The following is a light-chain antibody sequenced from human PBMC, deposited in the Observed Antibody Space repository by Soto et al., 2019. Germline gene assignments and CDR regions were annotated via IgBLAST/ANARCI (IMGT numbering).Light chain of an antibody. CDR2: LGS. CDR3: MQALQTPFT. J-gene: IGKJ3*01. Sequence: DIVMTQSPLSLPVTPGEPASISCRSSQSLLHSSGFHYLDWYLQRPGQSPQLLIYLGSDRAAGVPDRFSGSGSGTDFTLKISRVEADDVGVYYCMQALQTPFTFGPGTKVDIK. CDR1: QSLLHSSGFHY. V-gene: IGKV2-28*01.